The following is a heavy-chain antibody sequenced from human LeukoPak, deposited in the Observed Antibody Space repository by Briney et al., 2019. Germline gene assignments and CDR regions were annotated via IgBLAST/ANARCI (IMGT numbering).Heavy chain of an antibody. Sequence: SETLSLTCTVSGGSISSYYWSWIRQPAGKGLEWIGRIYTSGSTNYNPSLKSRVTMSVDTSKNQFSLKLSSVTAADTAVYYCARALLGYCSSTSCPYWFDPWGQGTLATVSS. CDR3: ARALLGYCSSTSCPYWFDP. V-gene: IGHV4-4*07. D-gene: IGHD2-2*01. CDR2: IYTSGST. CDR1: GGSISSYY. J-gene: IGHJ5*02.